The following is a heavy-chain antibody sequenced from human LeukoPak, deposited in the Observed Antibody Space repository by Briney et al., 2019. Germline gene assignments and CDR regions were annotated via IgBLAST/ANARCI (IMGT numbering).Heavy chain of an antibody. J-gene: IGHJ4*02. CDR1: GYSISSGYY. Sequence: PSETLSLTCTVSGYSISSGYYWGWIRQPPGKGLEWIGSIYHSGSTYYNPSLKSRVTISVDTSKNQFPLKLSSVTAADTAVYYCARDLPPPYCGGDCYSNYWGQGTLVTVSS. CDR2: IYHSGST. CDR3: ARDLPPPYCGGDCYSNY. D-gene: IGHD2-21*01. V-gene: IGHV4-38-2*02.